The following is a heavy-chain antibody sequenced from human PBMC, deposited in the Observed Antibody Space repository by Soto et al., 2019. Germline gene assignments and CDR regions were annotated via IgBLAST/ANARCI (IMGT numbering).Heavy chain of an antibody. Sequence: EVQLLESGGGLVQPGGSLRLSCAASGFTFSSYAMSWVRQAPGKGLEWVSAISGSGGSTYYADSVKGRFTISRDNSKNTLYLQMTSLRAEATAVYYCAKNPGISYYYYYMDVWGKGTTVTVSS. V-gene: IGHV3-23*01. D-gene: IGHD1-20*01. CDR2: ISGSGGST. J-gene: IGHJ6*03. CDR3: AKNPGISYYYYYMDV. CDR1: GFTFSSYA.